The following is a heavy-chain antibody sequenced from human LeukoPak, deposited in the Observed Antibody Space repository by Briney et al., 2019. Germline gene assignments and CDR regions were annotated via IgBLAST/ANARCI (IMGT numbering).Heavy chain of an antibody. CDR1: GGTFSSYA. D-gene: IGHD1-14*01. V-gene: IGHV1-69*01. Sequence: SVRVSCKASGGTFSSYAISWVRQAPGQGLEWMGGIIPIFGTANYAQKFQGRVMITADESTSTAYMELSSLRSEDTAVYYCARDFPGYNDYWGQGTLVTVSS. CDR3: ARDFPGYNDY. CDR2: IIPIFGTA. J-gene: IGHJ4*02.